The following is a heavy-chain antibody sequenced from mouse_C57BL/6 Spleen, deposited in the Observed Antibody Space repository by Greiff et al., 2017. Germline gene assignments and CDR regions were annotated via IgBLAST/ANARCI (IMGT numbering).Heavy chain of an antibody. CDR2: ILPGSGST. D-gene: IGHD1-1*01. Sequence: QVQLQQSGAELMKPGASVTLSCKATGYTFPGYWIEWVKQRPGHGLEWIGEILPGSGSTNYNEKFKGKATFTADTSSNTAYMQLSSLTTEDSAIYYCARKHHYYGSGVDYWCQGTTRTVSS. V-gene: IGHV1-9*01. CDR1: GYTFPGYW. J-gene: IGHJ2*01. CDR3: ARKHHYYGSGVDY.